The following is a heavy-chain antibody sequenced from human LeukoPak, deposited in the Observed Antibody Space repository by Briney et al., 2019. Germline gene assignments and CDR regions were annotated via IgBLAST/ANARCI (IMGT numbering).Heavy chain of an antibody. Sequence: SQTLSLTCTVSGGSISSGSYYWSWIRQPAGKGLEWIGRIYTSGSTNYNPSLKSRVTISVDTSKNQFSLKLSSVTAADTAVYYCARAIAASPYYYMDVWGKGTTVTISS. D-gene: IGHD6-13*01. CDR3: ARAIAASPYYYMDV. CDR2: IYTSGST. V-gene: IGHV4-61*02. J-gene: IGHJ6*03. CDR1: GGSISSGSYY.